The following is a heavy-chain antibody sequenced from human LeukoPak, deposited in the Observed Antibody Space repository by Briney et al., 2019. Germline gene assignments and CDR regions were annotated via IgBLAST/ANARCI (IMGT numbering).Heavy chain of an antibody. D-gene: IGHD2-15*01. V-gene: IGHV3-64*01. CDR2: ISTNGGGT. J-gene: IGHJ4*02. CDR1: GFTFSSYA. CDR3: ARYCNGVTCYSGYDY. Sequence: GGSLRLSCTASGFTFSSYAMHWVRQTPGKGLEYVSAISTNGGGTYYANSVKGRFTISRDNSKNTLYLQMGSLRAEDMAVYFCARYCNGVTCYSGYDYWGQGTLVTVSS.